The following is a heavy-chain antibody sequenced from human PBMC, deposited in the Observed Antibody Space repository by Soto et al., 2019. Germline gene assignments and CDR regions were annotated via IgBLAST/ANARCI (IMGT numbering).Heavy chain of an antibody. CDR3: ARDGTTGTANYHYAMDV. D-gene: IGHD4-17*01. J-gene: IGHJ6*02. Sequence: PGGPLRLSCVASGFTLSSYHMDWVRQAPGKGLEWISYIHASSISNIYYADSVKGRFTISRDNAKNSLYLQMDSLRAEDTAVYYCARDGTTGTANYHYAMDVWGQGTTVTVSS. V-gene: IGHV3-48*03. CDR2: IHASSISNI. CDR1: GFTLSSYH.